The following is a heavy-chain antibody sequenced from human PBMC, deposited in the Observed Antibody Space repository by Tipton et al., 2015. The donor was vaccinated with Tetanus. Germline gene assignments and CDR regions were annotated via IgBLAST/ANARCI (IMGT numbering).Heavy chain of an antibody. CDR2: VSYIGRT. V-gene: IGHV4-39*02. J-gene: IGHJ5*02. Sequence: GLVKPSETLSLTCIVSNGSLRSSDYYGAWVRQSPEKGLEWIGSVSYIGRTYYNPSLKSRVTLSVDTSKKDFSVRLTSVTAADTAVYYCARENWVACNNGNTCYSGWFVPWGQGTLVTVSS. D-gene: IGHD2-8*01. CDR1: NGSLRSSDYY. CDR3: ARENWVACNNGNTCYSGWFVP.